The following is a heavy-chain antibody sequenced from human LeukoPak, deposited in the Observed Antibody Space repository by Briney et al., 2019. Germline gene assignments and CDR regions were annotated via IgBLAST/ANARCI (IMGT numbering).Heavy chain of an antibody. CDR2: IYYSGST. J-gene: IGHJ4*02. CDR3: ARHPGYSYAYVDY. V-gene: IGHV4-39*07. Sequence: SGTLSLTCTVSGGSIRSSSYYWGWIRQPPGKGLEWIGTIYYSGSTYYNPSLKSRVTISVDTSENQFSLKLRSVTAADTAVYYCARHPGYSYAYVDYWGQGTLVTVSS. D-gene: IGHD5-18*01. CDR1: GGSIRSSSYY.